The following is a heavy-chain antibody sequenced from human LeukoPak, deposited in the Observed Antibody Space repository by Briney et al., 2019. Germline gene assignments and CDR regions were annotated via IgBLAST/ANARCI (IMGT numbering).Heavy chain of an antibody. D-gene: IGHD5-24*01. CDR1: GGSISSGGYY. CDR2: IYSGGST. V-gene: IGHV3-53*01. Sequence: PSETLSLTCTVSGGSISSGGYYWSWVRQAPGKGLEWVSVIYSGGSTYYADSVKGRFTISRENSKNTLYLQMNSLRAEDTAVYYCARGLVEMATIYFDNWGQGTLVTVSS. CDR3: ARGLVEMATIYFDN. J-gene: IGHJ4*02.